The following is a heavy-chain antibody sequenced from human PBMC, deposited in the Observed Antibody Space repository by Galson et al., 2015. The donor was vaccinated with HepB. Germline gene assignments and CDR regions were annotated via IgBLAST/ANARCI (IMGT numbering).Heavy chain of an antibody. J-gene: IGHJ3*02. CDR3: TTVVAVAGTYGFDI. CDR2: IKSETDGGTT. D-gene: IGHD6-19*01. Sequence: SLRLSCAASGFSFNDAWMNWVRQAPGKGLEWVGRIKSETDGGTTDYAAPVKGRFTISRDGSNNTLYLQMNSLKTEDTAVYYCTTVVAVAGTYGFDIWGQGTMVTVSS. CDR1: GFSFNDAW. V-gene: IGHV3-15*07.